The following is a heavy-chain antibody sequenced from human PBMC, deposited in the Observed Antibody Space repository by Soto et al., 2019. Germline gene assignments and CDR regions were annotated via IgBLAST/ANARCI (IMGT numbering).Heavy chain of an antibody. CDR1: GFTFSSYG. J-gene: IGHJ4*02. V-gene: IGHV3-33*01. Sequence: QVQLVESGGGVVQPGRSVRLSCAASGFTFSSYGMHWVRQAPGKGLEWVAVIWYDGSNKYYADSVKGRFTISRDNSKNTLYLQMNSLRAEDTAGYYCARDHCGGGSCYFDYWGQGTLVTVSS. CDR2: IWYDGSNK. CDR3: ARDHCGGGSCYFDY. D-gene: IGHD2-15*01.